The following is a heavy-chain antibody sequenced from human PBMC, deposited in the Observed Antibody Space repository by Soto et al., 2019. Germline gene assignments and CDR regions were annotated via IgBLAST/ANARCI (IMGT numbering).Heavy chain of an antibody. CDR1: GFTFSSYA. Sequence: AQLVESGGGVVQPGRSLRLSCAAYGFTFSSYAMHWVRQAPGKGLEWVAVISYDGSNKYYADSVKGRFTISRDNSKNTLYLQTNSLRAEDTAVYYCAREGFSYDFWSGYPVWGQGTTVTVSS. CDR2: ISYDGSNK. V-gene: IGHV3-30-3*01. J-gene: IGHJ6*02. CDR3: AREGFSYDFWSGYPV. D-gene: IGHD3-3*01.